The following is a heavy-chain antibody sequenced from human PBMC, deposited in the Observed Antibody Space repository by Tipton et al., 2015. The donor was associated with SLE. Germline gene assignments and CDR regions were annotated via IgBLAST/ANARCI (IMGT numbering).Heavy chain of an antibody. J-gene: IGHJ4*02. CDR3: ARPGVGSWYDY. Sequence: TLSLTCAVYDGSFSGHYWTWIRQPPERGLEWIGEINESGSTNYNPSLKSRLIMSIDASKNQFSLKLSSVTAADAAIYYCARPGVGSWYDYWGQGTLVTVSS. CDR2: INESGST. V-gene: IGHV4-34*01. CDR1: DGSFSGHY. D-gene: IGHD2-15*01.